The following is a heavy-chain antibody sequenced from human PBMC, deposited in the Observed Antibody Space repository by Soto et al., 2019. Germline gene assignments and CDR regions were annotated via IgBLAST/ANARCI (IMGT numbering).Heavy chain of an antibody. CDR2: IYYSGST. V-gene: IGHV4-30-4*01. D-gene: IGHD5-12*01. CDR1: GDSISSGNYY. Sequence: SETLSLTCTVSGDSISSGNYYWSWIRQPPGKGLEWIGYIYYSGSTYCNPSLKSRVTISVDTSKNQFSLKLSSVTAADTAVYYCARDVSGYDFLDSWGQGTLVTVSS. CDR3: ARDVSGYDFLDS. J-gene: IGHJ4*02.